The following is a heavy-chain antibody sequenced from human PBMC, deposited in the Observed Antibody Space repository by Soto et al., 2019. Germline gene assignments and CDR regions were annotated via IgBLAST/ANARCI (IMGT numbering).Heavy chain of an antibody. Sequence: GESLKISCKGSGFSFTSYLIGWLRQMPGKGLECMGIIYPRDSDTRYNPSLQGQVTISVDESIDTAYLQWISLKTSDTAMYYCARPGVPDAFDIWGQGTMVTLSS. CDR2: IYPRDSDT. CDR1: GFSFTSYL. V-gene: IGHV5-51*01. CDR3: ARPGVPDAFDI. J-gene: IGHJ3*02.